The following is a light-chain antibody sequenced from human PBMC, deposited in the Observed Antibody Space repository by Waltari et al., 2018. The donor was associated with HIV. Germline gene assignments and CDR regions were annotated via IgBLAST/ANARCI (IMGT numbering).Light chain of an antibody. CDR2: EVT. Sequence: QSALTQPPSASGSPGQSVTLSCTGTTSDIRTYDYVPWYQQHPGKAPKLVISEVTKRPSGVSDRFSGSKSGNTAFLTVSGLQAEDEADYYCSSFANRDGFYVLFGGGTRLTVL. J-gene: IGLJ2*01. V-gene: IGLV2-8*01. CDR1: TSDIRTYDY. CDR3: SSFANRDGFYVL.